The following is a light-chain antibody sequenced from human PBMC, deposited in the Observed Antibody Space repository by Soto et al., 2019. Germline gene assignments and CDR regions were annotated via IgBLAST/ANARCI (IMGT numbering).Light chain of an antibody. Sequence: AIQLTQSPSSLSASVGDRVSITCRASQCGSSALAWYQHKPGKPPKLLIYDASILQSGVPSRFSGSESGTDCTLTISSLQPDDFAIYYCQQRNTFPFTFGQGTRLEIK. CDR2: DAS. V-gene: IGKV1-13*02. J-gene: IGKJ5*01. CDR1: QCGSSA. CDR3: QQRNTFPFT.